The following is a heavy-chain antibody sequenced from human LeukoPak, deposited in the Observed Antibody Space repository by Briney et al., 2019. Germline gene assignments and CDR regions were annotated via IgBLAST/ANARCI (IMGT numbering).Heavy chain of an antibody. J-gene: IGHJ4*02. CDR3: ARAGFWSGYYDY. CDR2: IYYSGST. V-gene: IGHV4-59*01. CDR1: GGSISSYY. D-gene: IGHD3-3*01. Sequence: SETLSLTCTVSGGSISSYYWSWIRQPPGKGLEWIGYIYYSGSTNYNPSPKSRVTISVDTSKNQFSLKLSSVTAADTAVYYCARAGFWSGYYDYWGQGTLVTVSS.